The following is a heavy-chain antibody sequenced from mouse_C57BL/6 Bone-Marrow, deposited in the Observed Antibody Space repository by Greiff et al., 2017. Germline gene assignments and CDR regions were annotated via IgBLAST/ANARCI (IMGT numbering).Heavy chain of an antibody. J-gene: IGHJ1*03. CDR2: IYPGRGNT. V-gene: IGHV1-76*01. Sequence: VQLQQSGAELVRPGASVKLSCKASGYPFTDYYLNWVKQRPGQGLEWIARIYPGRGNTYYNETFKGKATLTAEKSSSTAYMQLSSLTSEDSAGYFCERKGPYGSSSHCYFDVWGTGTTVTVSS. CDR3: ERKGPYGSSSHCYFDV. D-gene: IGHD1-1*01. CDR1: GYPFTDYY.